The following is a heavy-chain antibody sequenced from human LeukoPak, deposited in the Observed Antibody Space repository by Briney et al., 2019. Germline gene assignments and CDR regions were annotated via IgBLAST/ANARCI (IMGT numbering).Heavy chain of an antibody. Sequence: GGSLRLSCAASGFTFSSYAMHWVRQAPGKGLEYVSAISSNGGSTYYANSVKGRFTISRDNSKNTLYLQMGSLRAEDMAVYYCARVSPGERNYYFDYWGQGTLVTVSS. CDR2: ISSNGGST. V-gene: IGHV3-64*01. CDR1: GFTFSSYA. CDR3: ARVSPGERNYYFDY. D-gene: IGHD1-26*01. J-gene: IGHJ4*02.